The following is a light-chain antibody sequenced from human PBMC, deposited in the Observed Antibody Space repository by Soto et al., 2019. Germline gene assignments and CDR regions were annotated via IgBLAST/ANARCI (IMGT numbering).Light chain of an antibody. J-gene: IGLJ1*01. CDR1: SSNIGAGYD. V-gene: IGLV1-40*01. CDR2: ANN. Sequence: QSALTQPPSVSGAPGQRVTISCTGSSSNIGAGYDVHWYRQLPGTAPKLLSYANNNRPAVVPDRFSSSKSGTSASLAIPGLQAEDEADYYCQSYDTSPSGYVFGTGTKVTVL. CDR3: QSYDTSPSGYV.